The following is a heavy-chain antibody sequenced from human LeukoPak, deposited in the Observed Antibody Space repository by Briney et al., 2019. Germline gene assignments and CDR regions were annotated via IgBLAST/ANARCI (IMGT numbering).Heavy chain of an antibody. Sequence: GGSLRLSCAASGFTFSSYSMNWVRQAPGKGLEWVSSISSSSSYIYYADSVKGRFTISRDNAKNSLYLQMNSLRAEDTAVHYCARDLSEYDFWGGYWGGYYYYMDVWGKGTTVTVSS. CDR1: GFTFSSYS. V-gene: IGHV3-21*01. J-gene: IGHJ6*03. D-gene: IGHD3-3*01. CDR3: ARDLSEYDFWGGYWGGYYYYMDV. CDR2: ISSSSSYI.